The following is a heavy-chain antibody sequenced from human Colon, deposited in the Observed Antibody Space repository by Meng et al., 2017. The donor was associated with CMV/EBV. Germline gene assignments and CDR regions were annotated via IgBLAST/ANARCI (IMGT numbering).Heavy chain of an antibody. D-gene: IGHD4-17*01. V-gene: IGHV4-39*07. CDR1: GGSISSSTYY. Sequence: QVSVPGRVKPSEPLSLTWTVSGGSISSSTYYWGWIRQTPGKGLEWIGNIYYSGYTYYNPSLKSRLTISVDTSKNQFSLKLTSVTAADTAVYYCATDYGDYYFDRWGQGTLVTVSS. J-gene: IGHJ4*02. CDR2: IYYSGYT. CDR3: ATDYGDYYFDR.